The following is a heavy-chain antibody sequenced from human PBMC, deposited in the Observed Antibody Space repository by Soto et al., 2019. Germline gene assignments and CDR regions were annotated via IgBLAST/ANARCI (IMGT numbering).Heavy chain of an antibody. D-gene: IGHD2-2*02. J-gene: IGHJ3*01. CDR2: VNGDGSGT. CDR3: ARGSSHHVFHT. CDR1: ESTFRGYW. Sequence: EVQLVESGGDLVQPGGSLRLSCAASESTFRGYWMHWVRQAPGKGLVWVSRVNGDGSGTIYGDSVKGRFTVSRDNPKNTLFLQKNSLRVDDTAIYYCARGSSHHVFHTRGQGTMVTVSS. V-gene: IGHV3-74*01.